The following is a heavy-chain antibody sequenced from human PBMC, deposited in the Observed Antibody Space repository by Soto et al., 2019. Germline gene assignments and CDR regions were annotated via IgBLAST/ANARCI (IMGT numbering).Heavy chain of an antibody. CDR2: INPKSGGT. J-gene: IGHJ6*02. V-gene: IGHV1-2*04. Sequence: EASVKVSCKASGYSFTDYHIHWVRQAPGQGLEWLGRINPKSGGTSTAQKFQGWVTMTTDTSISTASMELTRLTSDDTAIYYCARGSSYYGSFMDVWGQGTTVTVSS. D-gene: IGHD3-10*01. CDR3: ARGSSYYGSFMDV. CDR1: GYSFTDYH.